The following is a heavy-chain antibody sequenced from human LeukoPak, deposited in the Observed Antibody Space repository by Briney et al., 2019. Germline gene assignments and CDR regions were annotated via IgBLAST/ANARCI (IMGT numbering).Heavy chain of an antibody. Sequence: ASVKVSCKASGYNFMDSYIHWVRQAPGRGLEWVGWVNPIHGGTRSAQKFQDRVSLTTDTSTHTAYMELSGLRPDDTALYFCARAIAVPGSDSWGQGTLVIVSS. CDR2: VNPIHGGT. CDR3: ARAIAVPGSDS. CDR1: GYNFMDSY. D-gene: IGHD6-19*01. J-gene: IGHJ5*01. V-gene: IGHV1-2*02.